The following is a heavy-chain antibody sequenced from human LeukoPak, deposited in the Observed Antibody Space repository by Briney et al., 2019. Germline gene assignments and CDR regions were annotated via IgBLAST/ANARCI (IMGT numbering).Heavy chain of an antibody. Sequence: ASVKVSCKASGYTFTGYYMHWVRQAPGQGLEWMGWINPNSGGTNYAQKFQGRVTMTRDTSIGTAYMELSRLRSDDTAVYYCARPKAVILGGSGSYSSLDYWGQGTLVTVSS. J-gene: IGHJ4*02. CDR3: ARPKAVILGGSGSYSSLDY. V-gene: IGHV1-2*02. CDR1: GYTFTGYY. CDR2: INPNSGGT. D-gene: IGHD3-10*01.